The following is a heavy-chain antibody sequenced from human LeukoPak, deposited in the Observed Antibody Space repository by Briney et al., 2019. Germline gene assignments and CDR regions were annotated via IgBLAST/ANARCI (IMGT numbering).Heavy chain of an antibody. D-gene: IGHD3-3*01. CDR2: IKSKTDGGTT. CDR1: GFTFSNAW. V-gene: IGHV3-15*01. Sequence: GGSLRLSCAASGFTFSNAWMSWVRQAPGKGPEWVGRIKSKTDGGTTDYAAPVKGRFTISRDDSKNTLYLQMNSLKTEDTAVYYCTTDWAVWSGYYYDYWGQGTLVTVSS. J-gene: IGHJ4*02. CDR3: TTDWAVWSGYYYDY.